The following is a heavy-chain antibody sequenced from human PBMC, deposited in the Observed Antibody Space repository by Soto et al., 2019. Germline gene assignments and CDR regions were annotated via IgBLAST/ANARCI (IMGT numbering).Heavy chain of an antibody. Sequence: QVQLVQSGAEVKKPGASVKVSCKASGYTFTSYDINWVLQATGQGLEWMGWLNPNSGNPGYAQKSQGRVTMTWNTSINTAYMELSRLRSEDTAVYYCARPGETTDAFDILGQGTMVTVSS. CDR1: GYTFTSYD. CDR2: LNPNSGNP. CDR3: ARPGETTDAFDI. J-gene: IGHJ3*02. D-gene: IGHD3-10*01. V-gene: IGHV1-8*02.